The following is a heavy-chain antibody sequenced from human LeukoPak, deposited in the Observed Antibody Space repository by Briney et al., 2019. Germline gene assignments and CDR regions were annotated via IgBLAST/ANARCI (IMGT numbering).Heavy chain of an antibody. CDR2: INHRGNT. J-gene: IGHJ4*02. V-gene: IGHV4-34*01. D-gene: IGHD3-22*01. Sequence: SETLSLTCAVYGGSFSGYYWTWIRQPPGKGLEWIGEINHRGNTSYNPSLESRVAISADTSKNHFSLNLSSVTAADTAVYYCARGRYDRRGSYDLVQTKAFDYWGQGTLVTVSP. CDR3: ARGRYDRRGSYDLVQTKAFDY. CDR1: GGSFSGYY.